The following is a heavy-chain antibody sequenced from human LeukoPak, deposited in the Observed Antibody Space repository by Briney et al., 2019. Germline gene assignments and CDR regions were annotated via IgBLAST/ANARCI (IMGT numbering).Heavy chain of an antibody. J-gene: IGHJ1*01. CDR2: ISYSGST. Sequence: SETLSLTCTVSGGSVSSYYWSWIRQPPAKGLEWIGYISYSGSTNYNPSLKSRVTISVDTSKNQFSLKLSSVTAADTAVYYCARSRAAGTLQHWGQGTLVTVSS. CDR3: ARSRAAGTLQH. V-gene: IGHV4-59*08. D-gene: IGHD6-13*01. CDR1: GGSVSSYY.